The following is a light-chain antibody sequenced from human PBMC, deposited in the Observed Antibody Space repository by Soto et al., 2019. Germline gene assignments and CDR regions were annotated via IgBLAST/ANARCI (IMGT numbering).Light chain of an antibody. V-gene: IGKV1-16*02. CDR1: QGINNH. CDR3: QQYDSASYT. CDR2: STS. J-gene: IGKJ2*01. Sequence: DIQMTQSPSSLSASVGDRVTITCRASQGINNHLAWFQQKTGKAPKCLIYSTSSLQRGVPSKFSGSGSGTDFTLTISSLQPEDFATYYCQQYDSASYTFGQGTKLEIK.